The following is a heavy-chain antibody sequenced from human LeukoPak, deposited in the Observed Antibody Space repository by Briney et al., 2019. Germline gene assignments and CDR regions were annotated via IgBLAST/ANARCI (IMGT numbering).Heavy chain of an antibody. CDR2: ISWNSGSI. J-gene: IGHJ3*02. D-gene: IGHD3-22*01. CDR3: AKVARYYYDSSSGVAFDI. V-gene: IGHV3-9*01. CDR1: GFTFDDYA. Sequence: GGSLRLSCAASGFTFDDYAMHWVRQAPGNGLEWVSGISWNSGSIGYADSVKGRFTISRDNAKNSLYLQMNSLRAEDTALYYCAKVARYYYDSSSGVAFDIWGQGTMVTVSS.